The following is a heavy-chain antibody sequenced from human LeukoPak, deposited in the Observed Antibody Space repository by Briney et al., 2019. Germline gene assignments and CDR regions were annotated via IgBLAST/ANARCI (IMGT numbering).Heavy chain of an antibody. Sequence: TGGSLRLSCAASGFTVSSNYMSWVRQAPGKGLEWVSVIYSGGSTYYADSVKGRLTISRDNSKNTLYLQMNSLRAEDTAVYYCARGWLQLGYFDYWGQGTLVTVSS. CDR1: GFTVSSNY. CDR3: ARGWLQLGYFDY. CDR2: IYSGGST. V-gene: IGHV3-66*01. D-gene: IGHD5-24*01. J-gene: IGHJ4*02.